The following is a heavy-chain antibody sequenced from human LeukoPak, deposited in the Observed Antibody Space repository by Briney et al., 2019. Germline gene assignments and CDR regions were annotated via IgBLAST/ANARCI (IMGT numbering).Heavy chain of an antibody. CDR3: ARDTYYYDSSGYYGRYYYYMDV. CDR1: GGSISSYY. CDR2: IYYSGST. V-gene: IGHV4-59*01. J-gene: IGHJ6*03. D-gene: IGHD3-22*01. Sequence: SETLSLTCTVSGGSISSYYWSWIRQPPGKGLEWIGSIYYSGSTNYNPSPKSRVTISVDTSKNQFSLKLSCVTAADTAVYYCARDTYYYDSSGYYGRYYYYMDVWGKGTTVTISS.